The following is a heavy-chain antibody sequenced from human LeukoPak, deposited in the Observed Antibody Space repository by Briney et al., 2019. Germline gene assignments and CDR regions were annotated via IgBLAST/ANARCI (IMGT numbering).Heavy chain of an antibody. V-gene: IGHV3-7*01. J-gene: IGHJ3*02. D-gene: IGHD2-2*01. CDR1: GFTFSSYW. Sequence: GGSLRLSCAASGFTFSSYWMSWVRQAQGKGLEWVANIKQDGSEKYYVDSVKGRFTISRDNAKNSLYLQMNSLRAEDTAVYYCARTWKEYQLLFLPHDDAFDIWGQGTMVTVSS. CDR2: IKQDGSEK. CDR3: ARTWKEYQLLFLPHDDAFDI.